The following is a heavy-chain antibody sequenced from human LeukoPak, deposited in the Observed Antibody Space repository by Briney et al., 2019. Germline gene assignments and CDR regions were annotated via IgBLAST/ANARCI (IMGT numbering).Heavy chain of an antibody. CDR2: IKSKTDGGTT. CDR3: TTLSPPGYCSGGSCYSGSTG. J-gene: IGHJ4*02. Sequence: PGGSLRLSCAASGFTFSSYAMSWVRQAPGKGLEWVGRIKSKTDGGTTDYAAPVKGRFTISRDDSKNTLYLQMNSLKTEDTAVYYCTTLSPPGYCSGGSCYSGSTGWGQGTLVTVSS. V-gene: IGHV3-15*01. D-gene: IGHD2-15*01. CDR1: GFTFSSYA.